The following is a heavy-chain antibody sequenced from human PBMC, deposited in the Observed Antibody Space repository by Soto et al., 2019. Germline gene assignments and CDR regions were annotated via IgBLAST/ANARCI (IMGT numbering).Heavy chain of an antibody. CDR3: ARGSRVAGTQGSYWYFDL. CDR2: ISSSSSTI. D-gene: IGHD6-19*01. Sequence: GSLRLYCAASVFTFSSYSMNWVRQAPGKGLEWVSYISSSSSTIYYADSVKGRFTISRDNAKNSLYLQMNSLRDEDTAVYYCARGSRVAGTQGSYWYFDLWGRGTLVTVSS. J-gene: IGHJ2*01. CDR1: VFTFSSYS. V-gene: IGHV3-48*02.